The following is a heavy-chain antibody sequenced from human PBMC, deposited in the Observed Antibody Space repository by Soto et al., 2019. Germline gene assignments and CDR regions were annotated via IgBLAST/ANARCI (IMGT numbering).Heavy chain of an antibody. Sequence: SETLSLTCAVYGGSFSGYYWSWIRQPPGKGLEWIGEINHSGSTNYNPSLKSRVTISVDTSKNQFSLKLSSVTAADTAVYYCARGQGVWGQGTTVTVSS. J-gene: IGHJ6*02. CDR3: ARGQGV. V-gene: IGHV4-34*01. CDR1: GGSFSGYY. CDR2: INHSGST.